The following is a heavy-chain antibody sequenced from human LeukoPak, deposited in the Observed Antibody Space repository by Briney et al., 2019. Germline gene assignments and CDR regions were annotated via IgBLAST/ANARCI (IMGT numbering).Heavy chain of an antibody. V-gene: IGHV3-21*01. CDR1: GFTFSSYS. CDR3: ARDLNYYGSGSYRPDY. CDR2: ISSSSSSYI. D-gene: IGHD3-10*01. J-gene: IGHJ4*02. Sequence: GGSLRLSCAASGFTFSSYSMNWVRQAPGKGLEWVSSISSSSSSYIYYADSVKGRFTISRDNAKNSLYLQMNSLRAEDTAVYYCARDLNYYGSGSYRPDYWGQGALVTVSS.